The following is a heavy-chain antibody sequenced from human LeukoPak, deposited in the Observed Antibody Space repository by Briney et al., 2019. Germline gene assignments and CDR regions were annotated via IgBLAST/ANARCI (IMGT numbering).Heavy chain of an antibody. CDR1: GYTFSDYY. V-gene: IGHV1-2*06. J-gene: IGHJ4*02. CDR2: INPNSGGT. CDR3: ARARDYYDSSGYDY. D-gene: IGHD3-22*01. Sequence: GASVKVSCKASGYTFSDYYMHWVRQAPGQGLEWMGRINPNSGGTNYAQKFQGGVTMTRDTSISTAYMELSGLRSDDTAVYYCARARDYYDSSGYDYWGQGTLVTVSS.